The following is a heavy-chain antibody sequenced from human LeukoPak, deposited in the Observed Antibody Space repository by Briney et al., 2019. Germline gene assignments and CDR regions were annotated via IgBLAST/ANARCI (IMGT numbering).Heavy chain of an antibody. CDR2: IGTAGDT. V-gene: IGHV3-13*01. Sequence: GGSLRLSCATSGFTFSSYAMHWVRQATGKGLEWVSAIGTAGDTFYPGSVKGRFTISRESAKNSLSLQMNSLRAEDTAVYYCVRQNTPHGNFDYWGQGTLVTVSS. J-gene: IGHJ4*02. CDR1: GFTFSSYA. D-gene: IGHD5-24*01. CDR3: VRQNTPHGNFDY.